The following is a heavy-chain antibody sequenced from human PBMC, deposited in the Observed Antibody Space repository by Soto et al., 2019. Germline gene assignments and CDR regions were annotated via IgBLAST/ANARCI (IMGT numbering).Heavy chain of an antibody. D-gene: IGHD3-22*01. CDR2: IYYSGST. CDR1: GGSISSSSYY. V-gene: IGHV4-39*01. Sequence: PSETLSLTCTVSGGSISSSSYYWGWIRQPPGKGLEWIGSIYYSGSTYYNPSLKSRVTISVDTSKNQFSLKLSSVTAADTAVYYCARLVYDSSGYYYAYYFDYWGQGTLVTVS. J-gene: IGHJ4*02. CDR3: ARLVYDSSGYYYAYYFDY.